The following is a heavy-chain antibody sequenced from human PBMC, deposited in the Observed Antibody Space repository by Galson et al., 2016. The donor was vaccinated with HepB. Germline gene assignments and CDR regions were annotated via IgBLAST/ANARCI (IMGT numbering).Heavy chain of an antibody. J-gene: IGHJ3*02. CDR3: ARHDCSSTSCSNKDAFDI. Sequence: QSGADAKKPGDSLRISCMGTGRGLTNYWSSWVRQMPGKGLEWMGRIDANDAYTNYSATFQGHVTISDDKSISTANLQWTSLKASDTAMYYCARHDCSSTSCSNKDAFDIWGQGTMVTVSS. CDR2: IDANDAYT. D-gene: IGHD2-2*01. CDR1: GRGLTNYW. V-gene: IGHV5-10-1*01.